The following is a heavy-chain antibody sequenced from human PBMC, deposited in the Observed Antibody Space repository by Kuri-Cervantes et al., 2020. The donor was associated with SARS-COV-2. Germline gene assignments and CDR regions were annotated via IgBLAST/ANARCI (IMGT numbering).Heavy chain of an antibody. D-gene: IGHD3-3*01. CDR1: GYTFTSYY. Sequence: ASVKVSCKASGYTFTSYYMHWVRQATGQGLEWMGWMNPNSGNTGYAQKFQGRVTMTRNTSISTAYMELSSLRSEDTAVYYCARSITIFGVVIITRYYFDYWGQGTLVTVSS. CDR2: MNPNSGNT. CDR3: ARSITIFGVVIITRYYFDY. V-gene: IGHV1-8*02. J-gene: IGHJ4*02.